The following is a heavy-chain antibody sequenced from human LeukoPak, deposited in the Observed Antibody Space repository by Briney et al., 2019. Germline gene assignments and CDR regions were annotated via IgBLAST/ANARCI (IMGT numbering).Heavy chain of an antibody. J-gene: IGHJ5*02. CDR1: GYPISSGYY. D-gene: IGHD2-15*01. CDR2: IYHTGST. CDR3: ASGCSGGSCFRGSWFDP. V-gene: IGHV4-38-2*01. Sequence: SETLSLTCAVSGYPISSGYYWGWFRQPPGEGLEWIGSIYHTGSTYYNPSLKNRVTISIDTSKNHFSLKLSSVTAADTAVYYCASGCSGGSCFRGSWFDPWGQGTLVTVSS.